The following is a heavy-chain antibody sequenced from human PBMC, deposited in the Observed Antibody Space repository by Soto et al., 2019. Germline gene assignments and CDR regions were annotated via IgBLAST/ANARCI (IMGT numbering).Heavy chain of an antibody. CDR3: ARAYRIAAAGTLSYGMDV. CDR2: ISYDGSNK. Sequence: PGGSLRLSCAASGFTFSSYAMHWVRQAPGKGLEWVAVISYDGSNKYYADSVKGRFTISRDNSKNTLYLQMNSLRAEDTAVYYCARAYRIAAAGTLSYGMDVWGQGTTVTVSS. V-gene: IGHV3-30-3*01. J-gene: IGHJ6*02. D-gene: IGHD6-13*01. CDR1: GFTFSSYA.